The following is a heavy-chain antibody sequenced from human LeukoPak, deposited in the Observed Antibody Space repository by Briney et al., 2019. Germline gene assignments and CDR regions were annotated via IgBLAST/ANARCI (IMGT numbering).Heavy chain of an antibody. CDR3: ARGPNYGDRVDYIDY. J-gene: IGHJ4*02. CDR1: GFIFRNHW. V-gene: IGHV3-7*01. D-gene: IGHD4-17*01. Sequence: GGSLRLSCAASGFIFRNHWMTWVRQAPGRGLEWVAHIKQDGSEKHYVDSVEGRFTLSRDDAKNSLYLQMNSLRVDDSAVYYCARGPNYGDRVDYIDYWGQGTLVTVSS. CDR2: IKQDGSEK.